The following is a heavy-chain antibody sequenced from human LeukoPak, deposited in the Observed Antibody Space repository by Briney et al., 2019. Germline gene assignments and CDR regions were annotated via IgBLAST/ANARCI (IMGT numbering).Heavy chain of an antibody. CDR1: GFTFSSYA. V-gene: IGHV3-23*01. D-gene: IGHD2-8*02. CDR3: AKLLVATTRPYFDY. CDR2: ISGSGGST. J-gene: IGHJ4*02. Sequence: GGSLRLSCAASGFTFSSYAMSWVRQAPGKGLEWVSAISGSGGSTYYADSVKGRFTISRDNPKNTLYLQMNSLRAEDTAVYYCAKLLVATTRPYFDYWGQGTLVTVSS.